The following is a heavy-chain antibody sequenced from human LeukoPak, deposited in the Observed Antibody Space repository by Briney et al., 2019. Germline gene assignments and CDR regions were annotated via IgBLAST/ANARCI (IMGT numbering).Heavy chain of an antibody. J-gene: IGHJ3*01. V-gene: IGHV3-53*01. CDR2: IYSGGTI. Sequence: PGGSLRLSCAASGYSIRTYYMSWVRQVPGKGLEWVSVIYSGGTIRYADSVKGRFTFSRDNFKDTLNLQMNSLRADDTAVYYCVRAVHHNFYADSIVYYENVFVVGGQGKVVPVS. CDR3: VRAVHHNFYADSIVYYENVFVV. CDR1: GYSIRTYY. D-gene: IGHD3-22*01.